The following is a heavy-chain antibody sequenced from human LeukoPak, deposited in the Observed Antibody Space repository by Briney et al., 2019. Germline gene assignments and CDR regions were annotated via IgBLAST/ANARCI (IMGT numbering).Heavy chain of an antibody. CDR3: AKDGGPIAVAGTFGFDP. CDR1: GFTFSSQS. D-gene: IGHD6-19*01. V-gene: IGHV3-21*01. CDR2: ISTRSSYT. Sequence: GGSLRLSCVASGFTFSSQSMNWVRQAPGKGLEWVSSISTRSSYTYYADSVKGRFTISRDNSKNTLYLQMNSLRAEDTAVYYCAKDGGPIAVAGTFGFDPWGQGTLVTVSS. J-gene: IGHJ5*02.